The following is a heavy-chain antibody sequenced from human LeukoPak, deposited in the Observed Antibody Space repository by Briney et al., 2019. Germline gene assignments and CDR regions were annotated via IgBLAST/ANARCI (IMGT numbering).Heavy chain of an antibody. CDR2: ISAYNGNT. CDR1: GYTFTSYG. Sequence: ASVKVSCKASGYTFTSYGISWVRQAPGQGLEWMGWISAYNGNTNYAQKLRGRVTMTTDTSTSTAYMELRSLRSDDTAVYYCARESGYYYGSGSSSPIDYWGQGTLVTVSS. V-gene: IGHV1-18*01. D-gene: IGHD3-10*01. J-gene: IGHJ4*02. CDR3: ARESGYYYGSGSSSPIDY.